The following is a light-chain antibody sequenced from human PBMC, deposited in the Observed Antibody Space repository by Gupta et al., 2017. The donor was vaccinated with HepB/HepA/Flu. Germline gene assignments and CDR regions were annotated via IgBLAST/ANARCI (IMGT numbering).Light chain of an antibody. Sequence: QSALTQPASVSGSPGQSITISCTGTSSDVGDYNYPSWYQEHPGKAPKLMIYDVSNRPSGVSNRFSGSKSGNTASLTISGLQAEDEADYYCSSSTSTSAVIFGGGTRLTVL. V-gene: IGLV2-14*01. CDR1: SSDVGDYNY. CDR3: SSSTSTSAVI. CDR2: DVS. J-gene: IGLJ2*01.